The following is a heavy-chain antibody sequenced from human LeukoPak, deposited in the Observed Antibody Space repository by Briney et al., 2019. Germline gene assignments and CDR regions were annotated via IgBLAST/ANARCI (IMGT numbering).Heavy chain of an antibody. CDR2: IYYSGST. CDR3: ARDGGSYSPFAY. J-gene: IGHJ4*02. V-gene: IGHV4-59*01. CDR1: GGSISSYY. Sequence: PSETLSLTCTVSGGSISSYYWSWIRQPPGKGLEWIGYIYYSGSTNYNPSLKSRVTISVDTSKNQFSLKLSSVTAADTAVYYCARDGGSYSPFAYWGQGPLVTVSS. D-gene: IGHD1-26*01.